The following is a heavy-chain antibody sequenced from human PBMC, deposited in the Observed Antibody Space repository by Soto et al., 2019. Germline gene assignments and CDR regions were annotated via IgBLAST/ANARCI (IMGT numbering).Heavy chain of an antibody. J-gene: IGHJ4*02. D-gene: IGHD3-22*01. V-gene: IGHV4-30-4*01. Sequence: WIRQPPGKGLEWIGYIYYSGSTYYNPSLKSRVTISVDTSKNQFSLKLSSVTAADTAVYYCASISSGYYSRRTFDYWGQGTLVTVSS. CDR3: ASISSGYYSRRTFDY. CDR2: IYYSGST.